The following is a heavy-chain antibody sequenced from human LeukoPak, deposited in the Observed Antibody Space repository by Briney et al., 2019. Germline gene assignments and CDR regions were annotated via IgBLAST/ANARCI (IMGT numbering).Heavy chain of an antibody. J-gene: IGHJ6*04. CDR1: GFTFSSYG. Sequence: GGSLRLSCAASGFTFSSYGMHWVRQAPGKGLEWVAVISYDGSNKYYADSVKGRFTISRDNSKNTLYLQMNSLRAEDTAVYYCANLGLLWFGDNPVRYYYGMDVWGKGTTVTVSS. CDR3: ANLGLLWFGDNPVRYYYGMDV. V-gene: IGHV3-30*18. D-gene: IGHD3-10*01. CDR2: ISYDGSNK.